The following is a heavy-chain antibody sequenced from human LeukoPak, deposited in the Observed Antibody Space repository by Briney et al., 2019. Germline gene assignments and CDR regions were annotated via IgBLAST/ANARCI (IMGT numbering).Heavy chain of an antibody. Sequence: SETLSLTCTVSGGSISSYYWSWIRQPPGKGLEWVGYIYYSGGTNYNPSLESRVRISVATSKNQFSLKLSSVTAADADVDDCESLYYERNYYYCDGMDVWGQGTTVTVSS. CDR1: GGSISSYY. CDR3: ESLYYERNYYYCDGMDV. J-gene: IGHJ6*02. CDR2: IYYSGGT. D-gene: IGHD3-22*01. V-gene: IGHV4-59*08.